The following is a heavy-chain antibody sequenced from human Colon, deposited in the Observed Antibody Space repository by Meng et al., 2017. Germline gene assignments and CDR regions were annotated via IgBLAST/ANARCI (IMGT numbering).Heavy chain of an antibody. Sequence: GESLKISCAASGFTFSSYDMNWVRQAPGKGLEWVSYISTSGSSINYADSVEGRFTISRDNAKNSLYLQMNSLRAEDTAVYYCARQVSLYYWGQGTLVTVSS. CDR3: ARQVSLYY. CDR2: ISTSGSSI. J-gene: IGHJ4*02. V-gene: IGHV3-48*03. D-gene: IGHD1-14*01. CDR1: GFTFSSYD.